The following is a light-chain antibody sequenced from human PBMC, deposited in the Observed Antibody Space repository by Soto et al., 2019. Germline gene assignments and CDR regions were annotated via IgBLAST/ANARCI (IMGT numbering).Light chain of an antibody. CDR3: QQYNSHWT. J-gene: IGKJ1*01. CDR2: DAS. Sequence: DIQMTQSPSTLSASVGDRVTISCRASQSISRWLAWYQQKPGKAPNLLIYDASSLQSGVQSRFSGIGSGTEFTLTISSLKPDDFATYYCQQYNSHWTFGQGTKVDIK. V-gene: IGKV1-5*01. CDR1: QSISRW.